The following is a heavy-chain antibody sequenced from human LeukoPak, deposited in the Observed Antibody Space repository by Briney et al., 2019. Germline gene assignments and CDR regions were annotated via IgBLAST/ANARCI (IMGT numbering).Heavy chain of an antibody. Sequence: GGSLRLSCALSGLSFSNYRMHWVRQAPGKGLVWVARTNLHGTAVDYADSVKGRFTISRDNAKNTLFLQMNSLRAEDTAVYYCASAYTYVRLGDHWGQGTLVTVSS. J-gene: IGHJ4*02. D-gene: IGHD3-16*01. CDR1: GLSFSNYR. CDR3: ASAYTYVRLGDH. V-gene: IGHV3-74*01. CDR2: TNLHGTAV.